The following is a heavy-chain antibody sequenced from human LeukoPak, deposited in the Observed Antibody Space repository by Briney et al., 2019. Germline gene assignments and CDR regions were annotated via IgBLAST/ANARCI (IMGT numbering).Heavy chain of an antibody. Sequence: TASETLSLTCTVSGYSISSGYYWGWIRQPPGKGLEWIGSIYHSGSTYYNPSLKSRVTISVDTSKNQFSLKLSSVTAADTAVYYCAGDGRFGESSLEYWGQGTLVTVSS. V-gene: IGHV4-38-2*02. CDR3: AGDGRFGESSLEY. J-gene: IGHJ4*02. CDR2: IYHSGST. D-gene: IGHD3-10*01. CDR1: GYSISSGYY.